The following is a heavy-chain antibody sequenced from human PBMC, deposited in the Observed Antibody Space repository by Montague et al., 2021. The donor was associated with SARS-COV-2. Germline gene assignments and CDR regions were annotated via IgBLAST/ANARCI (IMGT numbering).Heavy chain of an antibody. D-gene: IGHD3-16*02. CDR2: ISYSATS. J-gene: IGHJ4*02. CDR1: GASRSTKNYY. Sequence: SETLSLTCTFSGASRSTKNYYWGWIRQPPGKGLEWIGSISYSATSYSNPSLKSRVTMSVDTSRNQLSLNLSSVTVAATAVYSCARLGISLGGVIVIRYYFDFWGQGTLVTVSS. V-gene: IGHV4-39*01. CDR3: ARLGISLGGVIVIRYYFDF.